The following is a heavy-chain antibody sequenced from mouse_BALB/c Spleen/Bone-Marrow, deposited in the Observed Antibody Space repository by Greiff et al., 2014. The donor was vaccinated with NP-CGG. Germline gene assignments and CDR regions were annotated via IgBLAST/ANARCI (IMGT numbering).Heavy chain of an antibody. CDR1: GYPFTSYW. CDR3: ARKYYGSSYVWYFDV. D-gene: IGHD1-1*01. Sequence: QVQLKESGAELVKPGVSVTLSCQASGYPFTSYWMQWVEQRPGQGLVWIGEINPSNGRINYNEKFKSKATLTVDKSSSTAYMQLSIMTSEDAAVDDCARKYYGSSYVWYFDVWGAGTTVTVSA. CDR2: INPSNGRI. V-gene: IGHV1S81*02. J-gene: IGHJ1*01.